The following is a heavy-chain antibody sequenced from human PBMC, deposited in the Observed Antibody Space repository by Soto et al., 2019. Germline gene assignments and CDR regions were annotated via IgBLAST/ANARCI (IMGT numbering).Heavy chain of an antibody. V-gene: IGHV1-69*14. D-gene: IGHD2-15*01. CDR2: IIPIFGTA. J-gene: IGHJ2*01. Sequence: QVQLVQSGAEVKKPGSSVKVSCKASGGTFSSYAISWVRQAPGQGLEWMGGIIPIFGTANYAQKFQGRVTXTXDXXTRTAYRELSSLSSEDTAVYYCASRRGGTIWYLDLWGRGTLVTVSS. CDR1: GGTFSSYA. CDR3: ASRRGGTIWYLDL.